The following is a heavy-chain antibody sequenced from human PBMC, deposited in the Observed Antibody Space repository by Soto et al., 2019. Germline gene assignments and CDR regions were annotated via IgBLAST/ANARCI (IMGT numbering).Heavy chain of an antibody. CDR3: ARGYGGATTNYFDY. Sequence: SETLSLTCTVSGGSISSYYWSWIRQPPGKGLEWIGYIYYSGSTNYNPSLKSRVTISVDTSKNQFSLKLSSVTAADTAVYYCARGYGGATTNYFDYWGQGTLVTVSS. J-gene: IGHJ4*02. CDR2: IYYSGST. CDR1: GGSISSYY. V-gene: IGHV4-59*01. D-gene: IGHD1-26*01.